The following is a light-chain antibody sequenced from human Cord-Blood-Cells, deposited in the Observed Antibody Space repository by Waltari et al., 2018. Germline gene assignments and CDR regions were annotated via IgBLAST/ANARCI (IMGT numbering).Light chain of an antibody. V-gene: IGLV2-23*01. J-gene: IGLJ2*01. CDR3: CSYAGNSMV. Sequence: QSALTQPASVSGSPGQSITISCTGTSSDVGSYNLVSWYQQHPGKAPKLMIYEGSKRPSGVSNRFSGSKSGNTASLTIAGLQAEDEADYYCCSYAGNSMVFGGGTKLTVL. CDR2: EGS. CDR1: SSDVGSYNL.